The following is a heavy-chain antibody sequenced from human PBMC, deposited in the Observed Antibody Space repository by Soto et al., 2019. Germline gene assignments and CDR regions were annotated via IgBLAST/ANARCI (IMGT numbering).Heavy chain of an antibody. D-gene: IGHD3-3*01. V-gene: IGHV7-4-1*01. Sequence: ASVKLSSKASGYTLTSYAMNCVRQDPRQGLEWMGWINTNTGNPTYAQGFTGRFVFSLDTSVSTAYLQICSLKAEDTAVYYCAREWANYDFWRGPSNYYGMDVWGQGTTVTLSS. CDR3: AREWANYDFWRGPSNYYGMDV. CDR2: INTNTGNP. J-gene: IGHJ6*02. CDR1: GYTLTSYA.